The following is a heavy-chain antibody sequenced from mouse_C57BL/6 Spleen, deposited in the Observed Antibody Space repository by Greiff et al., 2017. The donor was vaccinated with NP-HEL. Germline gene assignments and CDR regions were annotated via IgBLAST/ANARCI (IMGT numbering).Heavy chain of an antibody. Sequence: EVKLVESGPELVKPGASVKMSCKASGYTFTDYNMHWVKQSHGKSLEWIGYINPNNGGTSYNQKFKGKATLTVNKSSSTAYMELRSLTSEDSAVYYCARKGRLYAMDYWGQGTSVTVSS. J-gene: IGHJ4*01. CDR2: INPNNGGT. CDR1: GYTFTDYN. CDR3: ARKGRLYAMDY. V-gene: IGHV1-22*01.